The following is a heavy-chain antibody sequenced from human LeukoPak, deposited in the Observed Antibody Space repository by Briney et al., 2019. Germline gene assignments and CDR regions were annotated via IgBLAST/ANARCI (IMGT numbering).Heavy chain of an antibody. CDR1: GYTFTGYY. V-gene: IGHV1-2*02. D-gene: IGHD1-26*01. CDR2: INPNSGGT. CDR3: ARDRYSGSYLFYDY. Sequence: GGSVTVSCKASGYTFTGYYMHWVRQAPGQGLEWMGWINPNSGGTNYAQKFQGRVTMTRDTSISTAYMELSRLRSDDTAVYYCARDRYSGSYLFYDYWGQGTLVTVSS. J-gene: IGHJ4*02.